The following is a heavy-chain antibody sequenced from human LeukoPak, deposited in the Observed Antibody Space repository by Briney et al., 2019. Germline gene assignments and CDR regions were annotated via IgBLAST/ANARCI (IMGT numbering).Heavy chain of an antibody. CDR3: ARESDYYGSGSSLNWFDP. V-gene: IGHV1-46*01. D-gene: IGHD3-10*01. CDR1: GYTFTSYF. Sequence: ASVKVSRKASGYTFTSYFMHWVRQAPGQGLEWMGIINPSGGSTSYAQKFQGRVTMTRDTSTSTVYMELSSLRSEDTAVYYCARESDYYGSGSSLNWFDPWGQGTLVTVSS. J-gene: IGHJ5*02. CDR2: INPSGGST.